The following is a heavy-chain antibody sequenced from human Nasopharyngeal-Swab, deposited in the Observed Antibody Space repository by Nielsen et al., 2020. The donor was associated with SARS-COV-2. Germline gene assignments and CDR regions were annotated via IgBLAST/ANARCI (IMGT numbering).Heavy chain of an antibody. CDR1: GFTFSSYD. V-gene: IGHV3-13*04. CDR3: ARGYDSSGYLRPIDAFDI. CDR2: IGTAGDT. J-gene: IGHJ3*02. Sequence: GESLKISCAASGFTFSSYDMHWVRRATGKGLEWVSAIGTAGDTYYPGSVKGRFTISRENAKNSLYLQMNSLRAGDTAVYYCARGYDSSGYLRPIDAFDIWGQGTMVTVSS. D-gene: IGHD3-22*01.